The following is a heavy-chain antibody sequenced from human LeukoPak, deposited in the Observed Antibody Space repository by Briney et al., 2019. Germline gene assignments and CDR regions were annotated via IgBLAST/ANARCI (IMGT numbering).Heavy chain of an antibody. CDR2: ISSSSSYI. CDR1: GFTFSSYS. D-gene: IGHD6-19*01. V-gene: IGHV3-21*01. Sequence: PGGSLRLSCAASGFTFSSYSMNWVRQAPGKGLEWVSSISSSSSYIYYADSVKGRFTISRDNAKNSLYPQMNSLRAEDTAVYYCARDNVGAVAGTKIDYWGQGTLVTVSS. J-gene: IGHJ4*02. CDR3: ARDNVGAVAGTKIDY.